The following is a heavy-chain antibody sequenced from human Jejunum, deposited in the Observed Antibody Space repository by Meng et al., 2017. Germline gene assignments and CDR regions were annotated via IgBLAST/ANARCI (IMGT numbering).Heavy chain of an antibody. J-gene: IGHJ4*02. CDR1: GFTFSSHK. CDR3: VRGSIDWYLDY. CDR2: TSSDGNTN. Sequence: QVQLVGPGGGLVQPGRSLRLSCAASGFTFSSHKMYWVRQAPGKGLEWVAVTSSDGNTNYYADSVKGRFTISRDNSKNTMFLQMNSLRGDDTAVYYCVRGSIDWYLDYWGQGTLVTVSS. V-gene: IGHV3-30*01. D-gene: IGHD3-9*01.